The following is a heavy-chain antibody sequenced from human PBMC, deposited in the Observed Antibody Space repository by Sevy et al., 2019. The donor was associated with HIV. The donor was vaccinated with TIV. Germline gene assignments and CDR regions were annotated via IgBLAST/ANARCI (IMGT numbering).Heavy chain of an antibody. CDR2: ISFDGRNE. CDR1: GFTFSSYD. D-gene: IGHD2-8*01. Sequence: GGSLRLSCTASGFTFSSYDMNWVRQAPGKGLEWVAIISFDGRNEHYAGSVKGRFTISRDNSKKTVYLQMTNLRSEDAAVYYCARDHCTDGVCFRSGYFDYWGQGTLVTVSS. CDR3: ARDHCTDGVCFRSGYFDY. J-gene: IGHJ4*01. V-gene: IGHV3-30*03.